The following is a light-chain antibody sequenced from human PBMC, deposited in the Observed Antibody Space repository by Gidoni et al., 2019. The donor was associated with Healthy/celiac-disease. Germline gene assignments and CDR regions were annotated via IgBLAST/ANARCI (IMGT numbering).Light chain of an antibody. J-gene: IGKJ4*01. V-gene: IGKV3-15*01. CDR3: QQYNNWPPLT. Sequence: PRLLIYGASTRATGIPARFRGSGSGTAFTLTISSLQSEDFAVYYCQQYNNWPPLTFGGGTKVEIK. CDR2: GAS.